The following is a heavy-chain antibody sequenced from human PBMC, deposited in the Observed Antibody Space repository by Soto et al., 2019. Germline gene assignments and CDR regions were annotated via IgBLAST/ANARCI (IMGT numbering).Heavy chain of an antibody. Sequence: HPGGSLRLSCAASGFTFSNYAMNWVRQAPGKGLEWVSYISSSSNTIYYADSVKGRFTISRDNAKNSLYLQMNSLRAEDTAVYYCARDYTTNWPNWFGPWGQGTLVTVSS. CDR3: ARDYTTNWPNWFGP. D-gene: IGHD3-16*01. CDR2: ISSSSNTI. V-gene: IGHV3-48*01. J-gene: IGHJ5*02. CDR1: GFTFSNYA.